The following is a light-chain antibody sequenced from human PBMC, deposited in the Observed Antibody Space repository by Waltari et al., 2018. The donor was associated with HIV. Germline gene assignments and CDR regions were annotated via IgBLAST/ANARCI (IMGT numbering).Light chain of an antibody. V-gene: IGLV6-57*01. J-gene: IGLJ3*02. CDR1: SGSIASNY. Sequence: NFMLTQPHSVSESPGNTVTISCTRSSGSIASNYVQRYQQRPGSSPSTVIYEDNQRPSGVPDRFSGSIDSSSNSASLTISGLKTEDEADYYCQSYDSNTFWVFGGGTKLTVL. CDR3: QSYDSNTFWV. CDR2: EDN.